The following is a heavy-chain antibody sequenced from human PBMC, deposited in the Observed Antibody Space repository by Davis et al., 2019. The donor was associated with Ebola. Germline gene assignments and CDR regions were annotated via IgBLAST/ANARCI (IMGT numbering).Heavy chain of an antibody. J-gene: IGHJ5*02. D-gene: IGHD4-17*01. CDR3: PRGPTPTGGDP. Sequence: MPSETLSLTCAVYGGSFSGYYWSWIRQPPGKGLEWIGEINHSGSTNYNPSLKSRVTISVDTPKNQFSLKLSSVTAADTAVYYCPRGPTPTGGDPWGQGTLVTVSS. V-gene: IGHV4-34*01. CDR2: INHSGST. CDR1: GGSFSGYY.